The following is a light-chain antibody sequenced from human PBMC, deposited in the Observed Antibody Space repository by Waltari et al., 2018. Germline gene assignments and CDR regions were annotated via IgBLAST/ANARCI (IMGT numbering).Light chain of an antibody. CDR1: SSNIGSNY. J-gene: IGLJ2*01. V-gene: IGLV1-47*01. CDR3: AAWDDSLSGVV. Sequence: QSVLTQPPSASGTPGQRVTISCFGSSSNIGSNYVYWYQQLPGTAPKLLIYRINQRPSGVPDRFSGSKSGTSASLAISGLRSEDEADYHCAAWDDSLSGVVFGGGTKLTVL. CDR2: RIN.